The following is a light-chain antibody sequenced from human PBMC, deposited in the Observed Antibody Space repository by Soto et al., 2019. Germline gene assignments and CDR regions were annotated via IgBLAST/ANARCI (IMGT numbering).Light chain of an antibody. V-gene: IGLV2-14*01. J-gene: IGLJ3*02. CDR3: SSYTSSSTRV. CDR1: SSDVGGYNY. CDR2: EVS. Sequence: QSVLTQPASVSGSPGQSITISCTGTSSDVGGYNYVSWYQQHTGKAPKLMIYEVSNRPSGVSNRFSGSKSGNTASLTISGLQAEDEADYYCSSYTSSSTRVFGGGNKLTVL.